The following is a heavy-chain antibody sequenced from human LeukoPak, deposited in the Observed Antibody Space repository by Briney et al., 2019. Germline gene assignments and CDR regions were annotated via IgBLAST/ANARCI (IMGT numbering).Heavy chain of an antibody. D-gene: IGHD5-12*01. Sequence: SQTLSLTCTVSGGPISSGSYYWSWIRQPAGKGLEWIVRIYPSGTTNYNPSLKSRVTISVDTSKNQFSLKLRSVTAADTAVYYCARGQEVVAENYFDYWGQGTLVTVSS. CDR3: ARGQEVVAENYFDY. CDR1: GGPISSGSYY. J-gene: IGHJ4*02. CDR2: IYPSGTT. V-gene: IGHV4-61*02.